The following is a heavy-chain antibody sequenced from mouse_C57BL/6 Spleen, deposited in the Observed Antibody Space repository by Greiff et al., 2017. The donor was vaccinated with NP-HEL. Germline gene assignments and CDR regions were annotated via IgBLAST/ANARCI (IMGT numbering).Heavy chain of an antibody. D-gene: IGHD2-12*01. J-gene: IGHJ4*01. CDR1: GYTFTDYE. V-gene: IGHV1-15*01. CDR2: IDPETGGT. Sequence: QVHVKQSGAELVRPGASVTLSCKASGYTFTDYEMHWVKQTPVHGLEWIGAIDPETGGTAYNQKFKGKAILTADKSSSTAYMELRSLTSEDSAVYYCTIYVRGYAMDYWGQGTSVTVSS. CDR3: TIYVRGYAMDY.